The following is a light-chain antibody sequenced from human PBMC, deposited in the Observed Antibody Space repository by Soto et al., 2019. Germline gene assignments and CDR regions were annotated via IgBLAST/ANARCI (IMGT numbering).Light chain of an antibody. Sequence: DIQMTQSPSSVSSSVGDRVTITCRASQGISSWLAWYQQKPGKAPKLLIYAASSLQSGVPSRFSGSGSATDFTLTISRLEPEDFAVFYCQQYAVSPITFGQGTRLEIK. J-gene: IGKJ5*01. CDR2: AAS. CDR3: QQYAVSPIT. V-gene: IGKV1-12*01. CDR1: QGISSW.